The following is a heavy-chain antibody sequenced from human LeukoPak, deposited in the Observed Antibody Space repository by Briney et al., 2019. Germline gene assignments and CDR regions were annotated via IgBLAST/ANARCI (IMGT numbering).Heavy chain of an antibody. Sequence: GGSLRLSCAASGFTFSDYYMSWIRQAPGKGLEWVSYISSSGSTIYYADSVKGRFTISRDNAKNSLYLQMNSLRAEDTAVYYCARVDGGFGSSWYYDYYYYMDVWGKGTTVTVSS. CDR3: ARVDGGFGSSWYYDYYYYMDV. D-gene: IGHD6-13*01. V-gene: IGHV3-11*01. CDR1: GFTFSDYY. CDR2: ISSSGSTI. J-gene: IGHJ6*03.